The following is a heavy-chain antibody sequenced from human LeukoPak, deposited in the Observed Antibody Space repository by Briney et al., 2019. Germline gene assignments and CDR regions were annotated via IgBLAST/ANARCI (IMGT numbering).Heavy chain of an antibody. CDR2: IYYSGST. CDR3: VGTKQWLSFDI. D-gene: IGHD3-22*01. CDR1: GDSISTYY. Sequence: PSETLSLTCTVSGDSISTYYWSWIRQPPGKGLEWIGYIYYSGSTNYNPSLKSRVTISVDTSKNQFSLRLNPVTAADTAVYYCVGTKQWLSFDIWGQGTMVTVSS. J-gene: IGHJ3*02. V-gene: IGHV4-59*08.